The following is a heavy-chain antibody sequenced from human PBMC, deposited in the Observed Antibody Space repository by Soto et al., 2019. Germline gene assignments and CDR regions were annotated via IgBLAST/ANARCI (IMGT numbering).Heavy chain of an antibody. J-gene: IGHJ3*02. Sequence: ASVKVSCKASGYTFTNYYIHWVRQAPGQGLEWMGIINPSGGTTTYAQKFQGRVTMTRDTSTSTVYMDLNSLRSEDTAVYYCTRHGDYSVSFGAFDIWGQGTMVT. CDR2: INPSGGTT. CDR3: TRHGDYSVSFGAFDI. V-gene: IGHV1-46*03. D-gene: IGHD2-21*01. CDR1: GYTFTNYY.